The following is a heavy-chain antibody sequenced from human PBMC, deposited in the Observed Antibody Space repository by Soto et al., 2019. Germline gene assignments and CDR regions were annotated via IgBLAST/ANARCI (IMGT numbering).Heavy chain of an antibody. CDR3: AKGARGAPRLYFDY. CDR1: GFTFSSYA. Sequence: GGSLRLSCAASGFTFSSYAMHWVRQAPGKGLEWVAVISYDGSNKYYADSVKGRFTISRDNSKNTLYLQMNSLRAEDTAVYYCAKGARGAPRLYFDYWGQGTLVTVSS. CDR2: ISYDGSNK. J-gene: IGHJ4*02. V-gene: IGHV3-30-3*01. D-gene: IGHD6-6*01.